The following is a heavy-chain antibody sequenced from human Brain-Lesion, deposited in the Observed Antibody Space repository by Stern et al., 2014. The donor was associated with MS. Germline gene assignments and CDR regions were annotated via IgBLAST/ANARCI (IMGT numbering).Heavy chain of an antibody. D-gene: IGHD1-26*01. V-gene: IGHV4-39*01. CDR3: ARHDSVPRPSQLYSARDRGPGYFDY. CDR1: GGSISSSTYY. J-gene: IGHJ4*02. CDR2: IYYSGFT. Sequence: QVQLQESGPGLVKPSETLSLTCTVSGGSISSSTYYWAWIRPPPGKGLEWIGNIYYSGFTYYNPSLKSRVPISVDMSKNQFSLKLSSVTAADTAIYYCARHDSVPRPSQLYSARDRGPGYFDYWGQGTLVTVSS.